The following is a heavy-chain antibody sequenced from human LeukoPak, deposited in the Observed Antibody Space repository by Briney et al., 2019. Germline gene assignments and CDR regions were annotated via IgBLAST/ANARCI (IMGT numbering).Heavy chain of an antibody. CDR3: ARYSSSWYHYMDV. D-gene: IGHD6-13*01. CDR1: GYTFTTYG. V-gene: IGHV1-18*04. J-gene: IGHJ6*03. CDR2: MSTYKGTT. Sequence: GASVKVSCKAIGYTFTTYGIAWVRQAPGHGLGWWGWMSTYKGTTKYTQKFQGRVAMTKDTSTRTAYMELRSLRSDDTAVYYCARYSSSWYHYMDVWGKGTTVTVSS.